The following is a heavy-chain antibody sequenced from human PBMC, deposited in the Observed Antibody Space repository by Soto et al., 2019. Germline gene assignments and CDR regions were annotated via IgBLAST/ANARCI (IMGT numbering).Heavy chain of an antibody. D-gene: IGHD6-19*01. CDR3: ARAPGYSSGWYGVDY. J-gene: IGHJ4*02. Sequence: GESLRLSCAASGFTFSSYCMHWVRQPPGKGLEWMAVISHDGSNKYNADSVKGRFTISRDNSKNSLYLQMNSMRAEGTAVYYCARAPGYSSGWYGVDYWGQGTLVTVSS. V-gene: IGHV3-30*05. CDR1: GFTFSSYC. CDR2: ISHDGSNK.